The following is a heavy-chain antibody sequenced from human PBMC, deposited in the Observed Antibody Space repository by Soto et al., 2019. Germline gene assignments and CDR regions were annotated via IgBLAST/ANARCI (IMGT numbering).Heavy chain of an antibody. Sequence: PGGSLRFSCAASGFTFSSYAMHWVRQAPGKGLEWVAVISYDGSNKYYADSVKGRFTISRDNSKNTLYLQMNSLRAEDTAVYYCARDGRRRGMDVWGQGTTVTVSS. CDR2: ISYDGSNK. CDR3: ARDGRRRGMDV. D-gene: IGHD6-6*01. J-gene: IGHJ6*02. V-gene: IGHV3-30-3*01. CDR1: GFTFSSYA.